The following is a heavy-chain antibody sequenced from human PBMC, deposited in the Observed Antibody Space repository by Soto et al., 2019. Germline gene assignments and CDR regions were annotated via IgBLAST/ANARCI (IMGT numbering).Heavy chain of an antibody. Sequence: SETLSLTCSVSGGSVTYGSYYWTWIRQRPGKGLEWIGYFSHSGTTNYKSSLRSRVTISRDTSKNQFSLKLRSVTVADTAVYYCARDAGGYCSGGNCFSAWFDPWGQGIPVTVPQ. D-gene: IGHD2-15*01. CDR2: FSHSGTT. V-gene: IGHV4-61*01. J-gene: IGHJ5*02. CDR1: GGSVTYGSYY. CDR3: ARDAGGYCSGGNCFSAWFDP.